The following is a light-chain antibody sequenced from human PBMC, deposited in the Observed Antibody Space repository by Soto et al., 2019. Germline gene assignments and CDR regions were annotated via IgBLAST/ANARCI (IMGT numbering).Light chain of an antibody. V-gene: IGKV3-20*01. CDR3: QQYGSSPPAIT. J-gene: IGKJ5*01. CDR2: GVF. CDR1: QSVSSSY. Sequence: EIVLTQSPGTLSLSPEERATLSCRASQSVSSSYLAWYQQKPGQAPRLLIYGVFSRATGIPDRFSGSGSGTDFTLTISRLEPEDFAVYYCQQYGSSPPAITFGQGTRLEIK.